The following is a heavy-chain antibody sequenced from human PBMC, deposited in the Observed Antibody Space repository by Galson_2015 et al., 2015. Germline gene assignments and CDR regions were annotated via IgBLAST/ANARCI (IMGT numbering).Heavy chain of an antibody. CDR3: ARQGTYCSGACYANDY. J-gene: IGHJ4*02. V-gene: IGHV4-39*01. D-gene: IGHD2-21*02. Sequence: ETLSLTCTVSGGSISSSNYYWAWIRQPPGKGLEWIASIYYSGSTYYNPSLKSRVTISVDTSKNQFSLKVTSVTAADTAVYYCARQGTYCSGACYANDYWGQGTLVTVS. CDR1: GGSISSSNYY. CDR2: IYYSGST.